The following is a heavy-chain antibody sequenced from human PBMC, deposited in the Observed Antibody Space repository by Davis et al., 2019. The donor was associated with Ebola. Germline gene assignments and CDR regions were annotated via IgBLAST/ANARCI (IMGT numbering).Heavy chain of an antibody. Sequence: PSETLSLTCAVSRGSISSHFWSWIRQSPGQGLEWIGSLFYTGSTNLNPSLRSRVTLSVDRPKNQFSLNLTSVTAADTAVYFCARQPRSTRSPEYYHGLDVWGQGTTVVVSS. CDR3: ARQPRSTRSPEYYHGLDV. D-gene: IGHD3-16*01. CDR2: LFYTGST. J-gene: IGHJ6*02. CDR1: RGSISSHF. V-gene: IGHV4-59*11.